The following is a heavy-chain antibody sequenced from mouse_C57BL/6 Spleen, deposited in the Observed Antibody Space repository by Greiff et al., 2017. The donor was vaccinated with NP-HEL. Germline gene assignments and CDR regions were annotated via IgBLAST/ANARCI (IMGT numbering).Heavy chain of an antibody. Sequence: EVMLVESGGGLVKPGGSLKLSCAASGFTFSDYGMHWVRQAPEKGLEWVAYISSGSSTIYYADTVKGRFTISRDNAKNTLFLQMTSLRSEDTAMYYCARESGSSYGYFDVWGTGTTVTVSS. J-gene: IGHJ1*03. CDR1: GFTFSDYG. D-gene: IGHD1-1*01. CDR3: ARESGSSYGYFDV. V-gene: IGHV5-17*01. CDR2: ISSGSSTI.